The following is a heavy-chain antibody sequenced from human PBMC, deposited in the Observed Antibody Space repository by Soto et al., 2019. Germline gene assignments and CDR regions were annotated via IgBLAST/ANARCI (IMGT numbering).Heavy chain of an antibody. CDR3: EAEMIFGKLSVV. D-gene: IGHD3-16*02. V-gene: IGHV1-69*13. Sequence: SVKVSCKASGDTDTNYVISWVRQAPGQGLEWMGGIFPKFGTTYSAQKLQDRLTITADESTSTVYMQLSSLRLDDTAVYYCEAEMIFGKLSVVWGQSTTVTVS. CDR2: IFPKFGTT. CDR1: GDTDTNYV. J-gene: IGHJ6*02.